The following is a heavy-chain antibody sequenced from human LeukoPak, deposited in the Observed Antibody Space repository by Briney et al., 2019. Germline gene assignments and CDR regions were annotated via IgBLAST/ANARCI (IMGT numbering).Heavy chain of an antibody. CDR1: GFTLSTNA. Sequence: GGSLRLSCLTSGFTLSTNAVSWVRQAPGKGLEWISGISGSGASTYYADSVKGRFTISRDDSRNTLYLQMNGLRGDDTAVYYCAKDVGKWESLHFFDYWGQGTLVTVSS. J-gene: IGHJ4*02. V-gene: IGHV3-23*01. D-gene: IGHD1-26*01. CDR2: ISGSGAST. CDR3: AKDVGKWESLHFFDY.